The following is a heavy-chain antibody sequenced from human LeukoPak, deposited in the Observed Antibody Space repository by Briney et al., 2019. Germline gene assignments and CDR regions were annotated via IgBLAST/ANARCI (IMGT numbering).Heavy chain of an antibody. CDR3: ARVAHHYYDILTGYWDYYYYMDV. J-gene: IGHJ6*03. V-gene: IGHV3-48*01. Sequence: GGSLRLSCAASGFTFSSYSMNWVRQAPGKGLEWVSYISSSSSTIYYADSVKGRFTISRDNAKNSLYLQMNSLRAEDTAVYYCARVAHHYYDILTGYWDYYYYMDVWGKGTTVTVSS. D-gene: IGHD3-9*01. CDR2: ISSSSSTI. CDR1: GFTFSSYS.